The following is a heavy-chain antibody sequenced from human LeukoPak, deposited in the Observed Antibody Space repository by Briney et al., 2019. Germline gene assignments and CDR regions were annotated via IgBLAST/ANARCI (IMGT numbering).Heavy chain of an antibody. CDR3: ARKAQTGSHSGPFDI. CDR1: GFTFSSYA. V-gene: IGHV3-48*04. CDR2: ISTDSLTI. Sequence: GGSLRLSCAASGFTFSSYAMSWVRQAPGKGLEWISSISTDSLTIKYADFVSGQFTISRDNAEHLLFLQMNSLRAEDTAVYYCARKAQTGSHSGPFDIWGQGTLVTVSS. D-gene: IGHD1-26*01. J-gene: IGHJ3*02.